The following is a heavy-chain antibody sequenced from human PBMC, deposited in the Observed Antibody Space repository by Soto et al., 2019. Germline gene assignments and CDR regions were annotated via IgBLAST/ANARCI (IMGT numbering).Heavy chain of an antibody. CDR1: GASLSSGGYS. CDR2: IYQSGSS. J-gene: IGHJ4*02. D-gene: IGHD4-17*01. V-gene: IGHV4-30-2*01. CDR3: AIRTDNGLDF. Sequence: QLQLQESGSRLVKPSQTLSLTCVLSGASLSSGGYSWSWIRQPPGKGLECIGYIYQSGSSYYNPSLQSRVTISVDKSKNQFSLRLSSVTAADTAVYYCAIRTDNGLDFWGQGTLVTVSS.